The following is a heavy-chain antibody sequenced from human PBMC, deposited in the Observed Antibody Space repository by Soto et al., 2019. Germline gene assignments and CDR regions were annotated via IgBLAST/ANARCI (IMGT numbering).Heavy chain of an antibody. Sequence: GGSLRLSCAASGFTFSSYSMNWVRQAPGKGLEWVSSISSSSSYIYYADSVKGRFTISRDNAKNSLYLQMNSLRAEDTAVYYCERAASSGWYVGYWGQGTLVTVSS. J-gene: IGHJ4*02. CDR3: ERAASSGWYVGY. D-gene: IGHD6-19*01. V-gene: IGHV3-21*01. CDR2: ISSSSSYI. CDR1: GFTFSSYS.